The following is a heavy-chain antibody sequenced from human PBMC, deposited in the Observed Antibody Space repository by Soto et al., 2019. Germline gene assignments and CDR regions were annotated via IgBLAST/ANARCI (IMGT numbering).Heavy chain of an antibody. Sequence: LSLTCTVSGDSISSSGYFWTWIRQQPGKGLEWIGYTDHSGTTNYNPSLKSRVTISVDTSKNQFSLKLSSVTAADTAVYYCARQLQLWFNLGYWGQGTLVTVSS. CDR3: ARQLQLWFNLGY. CDR1: GDSISSSGYF. D-gene: IGHD5-18*01. V-gene: IGHV4-61*08. CDR2: TDHSGTT. J-gene: IGHJ4*02.